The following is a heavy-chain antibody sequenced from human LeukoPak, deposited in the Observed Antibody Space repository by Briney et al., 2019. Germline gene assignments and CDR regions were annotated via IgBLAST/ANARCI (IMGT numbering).Heavy chain of an antibody. CDR3: ARRKPRSGIITSTGGWAL. V-gene: IGHV5-51*01. Sequence: GESLKISCQGSGYTFTNYWIGWVRQMPGKDLEWMGFIFPGDSDTRYSPSFQGQVTISADKSISTAYLQWSTLKASDTAMYYCARRKPRSGIITSTGGWALWGQGTLVTVSS. CDR2: IFPGDSDT. CDR1: GYTFTNYW. J-gene: IGHJ4*02. D-gene: IGHD3-10*01.